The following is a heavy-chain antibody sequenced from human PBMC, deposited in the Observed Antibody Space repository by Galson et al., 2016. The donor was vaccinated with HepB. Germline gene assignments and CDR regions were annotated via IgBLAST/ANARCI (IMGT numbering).Heavy chain of an antibody. D-gene: IGHD1-26*01. J-gene: IGHJ5*02. V-gene: IGHV4-59*08. CDR3: ARHRGNGALSTSGQHWFDL. Sequence: SETLSLTCTISGGSNSSYYWSWIRQPPGKGLEWIGFIFYSGATNYNPSLKSRVTISLATPKNQFSLKLSSVTAADTAVYYCARHRGNGALSTSGQHWFDLWGQGALVTVSS. CDR2: IFYSGAT. CDR1: GGSNSSYY.